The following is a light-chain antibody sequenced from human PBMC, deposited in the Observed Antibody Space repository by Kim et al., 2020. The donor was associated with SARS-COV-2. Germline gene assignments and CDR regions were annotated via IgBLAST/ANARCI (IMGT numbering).Light chain of an antibody. CDR3: QTWGTGIVV. V-gene: IGLV4-69*01. Sequence: ASVRLTCTLGSGHSSYGNAWHQQKPEKGPRYLMKINSDGSHRKGDGIPDRFSGSSSGAERYLTISSLQSEDEADYYCQTWGTGIVVFGGGTQLTVL. CDR2: INSDGSH. J-gene: IGLJ2*01. CDR1: SGHSSYG.